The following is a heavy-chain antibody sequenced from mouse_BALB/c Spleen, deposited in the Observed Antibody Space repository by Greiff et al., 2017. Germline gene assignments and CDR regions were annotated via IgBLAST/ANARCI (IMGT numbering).Heavy chain of an antibody. CDR1: GFTFSSFG. Sequence: EVHLVESGGGLVQPGGSRKLSCAASGFTFSSFGMHWVRQAPEKGLEWVAYISSGSSTIYYADTVKGRFTISRDNPKNTLFLQMTSLRSEDTAMYYCAVRLRGYAMDDWGQGTSVTVSS. V-gene: IGHV5-17*02. J-gene: IGHJ4*01. D-gene: IGHD1-2*01. CDR2: ISSGSSTI. CDR3: AVRLRGYAMDD.